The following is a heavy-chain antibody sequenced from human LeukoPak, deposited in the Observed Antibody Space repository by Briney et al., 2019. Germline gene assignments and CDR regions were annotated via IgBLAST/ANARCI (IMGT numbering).Heavy chain of an antibody. J-gene: IGHJ6*02. V-gene: IGHV3-30*18. CDR1: GFTFSSYG. CDR2: ISYDGSNK. CDR3: AKGLRSSTLQPGMDV. D-gene: IGHD6-13*01. Sequence: PGGSLRLSCAASGFTFSSYGMHWVRQAPGKGLEWVAVISYDGSNKYYADSVKGRFTISRDNSKNTLYLQINSLRADDTAVYYCAKGLRSSTLQPGMDVWGQGTTVTVSS.